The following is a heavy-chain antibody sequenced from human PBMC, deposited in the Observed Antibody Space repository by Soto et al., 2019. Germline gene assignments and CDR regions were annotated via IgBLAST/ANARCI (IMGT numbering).Heavy chain of an antibody. CDR1: GGSISSYY. J-gene: IGHJ6*03. D-gene: IGHD6-6*01. CDR2: IYYSGST. CDR3: AGRQARGSSFHSFAYYYYYMDV. Sequence: SETLSLTCTVSGGSISSYYWSWIRQPPGKGLEWIGYIYYSGSTNYNPSLKSRVTISVDTSKNQFSLKLSSVTAADTAVYYCAGRQARGSSFHSFAYYYYYMDVWGKGTTVTVSS. V-gene: IGHV4-59*01.